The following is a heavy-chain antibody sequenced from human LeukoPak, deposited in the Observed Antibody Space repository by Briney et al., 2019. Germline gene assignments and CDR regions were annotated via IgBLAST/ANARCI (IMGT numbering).Heavy chain of an antibody. Sequence: GGSLRLSCAASGFTFSSYAMHWVRQAPGKGLEWVANIKQDGSEKYYVDSVKGRFTISRDNAKNSLYLQMNGLRAEDTAVYYCARDGYCSTTSCHIGNAFDIWGQGTMVTVSS. CDR1: GFTFSSYA. J-gene: IGHJ3*02. D-gene: IGHD2-2*02. CDR3: ARDGYCSTTSCHIGNAFDI. CDR2: IKQDGSEK. V-gene: IGHV3-7*01.